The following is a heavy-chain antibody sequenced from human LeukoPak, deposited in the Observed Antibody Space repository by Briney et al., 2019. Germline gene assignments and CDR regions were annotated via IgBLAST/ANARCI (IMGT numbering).Heavy chain of an antibody. CDR2: IRYDGSNK. CDR1: GFTFISYG. CDR3: VRKTYYYGSGSYSYYYYYYMDV. D-gene: IGHD3-10*01. V-gene: IGHV3-30*02. J-gene: IGHJ6*03. Sequence: TGGSLRLSCAASGFTFISYGMHWVRQAPGKGLEWVAFIRYDGSNKYYADSVKGRFTISRDNSKNTLYLQMNSLRAEDTAVYYCVRKTYYYGSGSYSYYYYYYMDVWGKGTTVTISS.